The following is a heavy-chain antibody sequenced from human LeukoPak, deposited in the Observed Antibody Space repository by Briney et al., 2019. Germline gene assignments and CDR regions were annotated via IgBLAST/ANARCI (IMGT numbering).Heavy chain of an antibody. CDR3: ARGGSSIAAAGWY. CDR1: VFTFSSYA. Sequence: GRSRRLSCAASVFTFSSYAMHWVRQAPGKGLEWVAVMPYDGSHKYYAESVKGRFTVSRDNPKNTLYLQMNSLRAEETAVYYCARGGSSIAAAGWYWGQGTLVAVSS. CDR2: MPYDGSHK. V-gene: IGHV3-30*04. J-gene: IGHJ4*02. D-gene: IGHD6-13*01.